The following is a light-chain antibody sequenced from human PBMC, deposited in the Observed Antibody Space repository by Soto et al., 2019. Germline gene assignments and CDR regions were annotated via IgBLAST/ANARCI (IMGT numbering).Light chain of an antibody. CDR1: QSVRNNY. V-gene: IGKV3-20*01. CDR3: QQYGSSGT. Sequence: EIVLTQSPGTLSLSPGERATLSCRASQSVRNNYLAWYQQKPDQAPRLLIYGASNRATGIPERFSGSGSGTDFTLTISRLEPEDFAVYYCQQYGSSGTFGQGTKVEIK. CDR2: GAS. J-gene: IGKJ1*01.